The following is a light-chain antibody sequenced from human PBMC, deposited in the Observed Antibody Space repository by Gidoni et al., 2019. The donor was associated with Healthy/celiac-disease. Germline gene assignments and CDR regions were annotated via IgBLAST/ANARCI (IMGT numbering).Light chain of an antibody. V-gene: IGKV1-39*01. J-gene: IGKJ1*01. Sequence: DTQMTQSPSSLSASVGDRVTITCRPSQSISSYLNWYQQKPGKAPKLLIYAASCLQSGVPSRFSGSGSGTDFTLTISSLQPEDFATYYCQQSYSTLWTFGQGTKVEIK. CDR3: QQSYSTLWT. CDR2: AAS. CDR1: QSISSY.